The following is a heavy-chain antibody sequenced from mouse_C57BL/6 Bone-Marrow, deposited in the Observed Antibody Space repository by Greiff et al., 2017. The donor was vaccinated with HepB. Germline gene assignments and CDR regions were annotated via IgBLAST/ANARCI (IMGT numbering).Heavy chain of an antibody. CDR2: ISDGGSYT. Sequence: EVQLVESGGGLVKPGGSLKLSCAASGFTFSSYAMSWVRQTPEKRLEWVATISDGGSYTYYPDNVKGRFTISRDNAKNNLYLQMSHLKSEDTAMYYCARAPTTVVDPWYFDVWGTGTTVTVSS. CDR1: GFTFSSYA. CDR3: ARAPTTVVDPWYFDV. V-gene: IGHV5-4*01. D-gene: IGHD1-1*01. J-gene: IGHJ1*03.